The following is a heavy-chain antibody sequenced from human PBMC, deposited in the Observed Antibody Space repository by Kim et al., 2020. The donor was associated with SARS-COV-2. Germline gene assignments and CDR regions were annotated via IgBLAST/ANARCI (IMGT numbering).Heavy chain of an antibody. D-gene: IGHD2-2*01. CDR3: ARSLYCSSASCFFGMDV. V-gene: IGHV3-48*03. J-gene: IGHJ6*02. Sequence: CVKGRFTISREHAKSSLSLQMNALRAEDTAVYYCARSLYCSSASCFFGMDVWGQGTTVTVSS.